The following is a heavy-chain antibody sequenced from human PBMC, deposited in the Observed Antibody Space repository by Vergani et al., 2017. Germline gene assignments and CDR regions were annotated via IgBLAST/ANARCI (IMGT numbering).Heavy chain of an antibody. J-gene: IGHJ5*02. V-gene: IGHV1-18*01. CDR2: ISAYNGNT. Sequence: QVQLVQSGAEVKKPGASVKVSCKASGYTFSTYDISWVRQAPGQGLEWMGWISAYNGNTNYPEKFQGRLTMTTDTSTRTAYMELRSLRSDDTAVYYCARAELLGGHNWFDPWGQGTLVTVSS. CDR1: GYTFSTYD. D-gene: IGHD1-26*01. CDR3: ARAELLGGHNWFDP.